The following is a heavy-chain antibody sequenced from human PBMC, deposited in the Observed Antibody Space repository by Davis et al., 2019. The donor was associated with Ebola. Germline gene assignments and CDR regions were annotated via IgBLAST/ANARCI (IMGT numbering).Heavy chain of an antibody. D-gene: IGHD6-19*01. CDR3: AKGWKSPVAAACDS. CDR2: VSGSGDTT. CDR1: GFTFTGFW. V-gene: IGHV3-23*01. J-gene: IGHJ4*02. Sequence: GGSLRLSCAASGFTFTGFWMTWVRQAPGKGLEWVSAVSGSGDTTYYADSVKGRFTISRDNSKNTVYLQLSSLRVEDTAVYYCAKGWKSPVAAACDSWGQGTLVTVSS.